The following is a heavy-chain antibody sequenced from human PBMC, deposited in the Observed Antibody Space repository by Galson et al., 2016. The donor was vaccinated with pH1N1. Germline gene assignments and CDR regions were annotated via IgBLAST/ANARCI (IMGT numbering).Heavy chain of an antibody. D-gene: IGHD5-18*01. CDR1: RFTFDDYA. CDR3: AKVTGYLYGYVDY. V-gene: IGHV3-9*01. J-gene: IGHJ4*02. Sequence: SLRLSCAASRFTFDDYAMHWVRQAPGKGLEWVSGISWNSGSIGYADSVKGRFTISRDNAKNSLYLQMNSLRAEDTALYYCAKVTGYLYGYVDYWGQGTLVTVSS. CDR2: ISWNSGSI.